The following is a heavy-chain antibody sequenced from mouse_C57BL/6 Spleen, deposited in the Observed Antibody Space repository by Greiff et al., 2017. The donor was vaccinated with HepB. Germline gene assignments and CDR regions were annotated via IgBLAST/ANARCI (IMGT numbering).Heavy chain of an antibody. Sequence: QVQLQQSGAELARPGASVKMSCKASGYTFTSYTMHWVKQRPGQGLEWIGYINPSSGYTKYNQKFKDKATLTADKSSSTAYMQLSSLTSEDSAVYYCARFDYDGWFAYWGQGTLVTVSA. D-gene: IGHD2-4*01. CDR3: ARFDYDGWFAY. V-gene: IGHV1-4*01. J-gene: IGHJ3*01. CDR1: GYTFTSYT. CDR2: INPSSGYT.